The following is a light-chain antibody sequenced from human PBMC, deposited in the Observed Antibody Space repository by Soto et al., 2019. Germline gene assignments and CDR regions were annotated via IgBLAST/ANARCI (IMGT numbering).Light chain of an antibody. Sequence: QSVLTQPPSASGSPGQSVTISCTGTSSDVGAYNSVSWYQDYPGKAPKLLIYEVSKRPAGVPDRFSGSKSGNTASLTVSGLQADDEADYYCSSYAGATNLVFGGGTKLTVL. V-gene: IGLV2-8*01. CDR1: SSDVGAYNS. CDR2: EVS. J-gene: IGLJ2*01. CDR3: SSYAGATNLV.